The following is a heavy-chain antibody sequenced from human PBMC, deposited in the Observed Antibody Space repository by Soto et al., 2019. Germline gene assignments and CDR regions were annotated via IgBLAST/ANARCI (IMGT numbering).Heavy chain of an antibody. J-gene: IGHJ4*02. Sequence: QVQLVQSGAEVKKPGSSVKVSCKVSGGPFSSYTLSWVRQAPGQGPEWMGEIIPLFGTTNYVQGFQGRLTIAADVSTNTAYMELSSLRSEDTALYYCGSDSIAASGFDSWGQGTLVTVS. CDR3: GSDSIAASGFDS. CDR2: IIPLFGTT. CDR1: GGPFSSYT. V-gene: IGHV1-69*12. D-gene: IGHD6-13*01.